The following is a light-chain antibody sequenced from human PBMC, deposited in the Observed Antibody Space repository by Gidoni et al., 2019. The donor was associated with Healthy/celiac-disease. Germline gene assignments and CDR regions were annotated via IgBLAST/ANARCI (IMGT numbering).Light chain of an antibody. CDR3: QQRSNWPLT. V-gene: IGKV3-11*01. Sequence: IVLTQSPVTLSLSPGERATLSCRASQSVNSYLAWYQQKPGQAPRLLIYDASNRATGIPARFSGSGSETDFALTISSPESEDFAVYYCQQRSNWPLTFGGGTKVEIK. CDR2: DAS. J-gene: IGKJ4*01. CDR1: QSVNSY.